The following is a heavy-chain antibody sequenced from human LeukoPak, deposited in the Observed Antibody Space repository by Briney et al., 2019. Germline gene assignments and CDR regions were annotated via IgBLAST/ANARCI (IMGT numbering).Heavy chain of an antibody. D-gene: IGHD6-13*01. CDR1: GGSISSSSYY. V-gene: IGHV4-39*01. CDR3: ARHLQRLVRWPPYNWFDP. CDR2: IYYSGST. J-gene: IGHJ5*02. Sequence: SETLSLTCTVSGGSISSSSYYWGWIRQPPGKGLEWIGSIYYSGSTYYNPSLKSRVTISVDMSRNQFSLKLSSVTAADTAVYYCARHLQRLVRWPPYNWFDPWGQGTLVTVSS.